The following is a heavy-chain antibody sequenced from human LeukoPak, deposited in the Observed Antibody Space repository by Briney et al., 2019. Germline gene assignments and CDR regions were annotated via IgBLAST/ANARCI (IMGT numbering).Heavy chain of an antibody. CDR2: IYTSGST. D-gene: IGHD2-2*01. CDR3: ARHTGYCSSTSCTQGSYGMDV. J-gene: IGHJ6*02. V-gene: IGHV4-4*07. Sequence: SSETLSLTCTVSGGSISSYYWSWIRQPAGKGLEWIGRIYTSGSTNYNPSLKSRVTMSVDTSKTQFSLKLSSVTAADTAVYYCARHTGYCSSTSCTQGSYGMDVWGQGTTVTVSS. CDR1: GGSISSYY.